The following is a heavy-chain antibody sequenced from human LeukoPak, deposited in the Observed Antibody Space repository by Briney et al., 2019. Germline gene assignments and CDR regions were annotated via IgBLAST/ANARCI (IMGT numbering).Heavy chain of an antibody. CDR3: ARMSWWPANWFDP. Sequence: PGGSLRLSCAVSGFSFSSNYISWVRQAPGKGLEWLSIRYSGGTTFYADSVKGRFSIYSDNSKNTLYIQMDSLRVDDTAVYYCARMSWWPANWFDPWGQGTLVTVSS. CDR1: GFSFSSNY. J-gene: IGHJ5*02. D-gene: IGHD2-15*01. V-gene: IGHV3-53*01. CDR2: RYSGGTT.